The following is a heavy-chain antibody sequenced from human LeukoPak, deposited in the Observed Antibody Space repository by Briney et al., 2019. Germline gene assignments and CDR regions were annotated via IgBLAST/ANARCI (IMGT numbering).Heavy chain of an antibody. CDR1: GFTFSSYG. CDR2: ISYDGSNK. J-gene: IGHJ3*02. CDR3: AREGLGIVVVPAVTHDAFDI. Sequence: PGRSLRLSCAASGFTFSSYGMHWVRQAPGKGLEWVAVISYDGSNKYYADSVKGRFTISRDNSKNTLYLQMNSLRAEDTAVYYCAREGLGIVVVPAVTHDAFDIWGQGTMVTVSS. D-gene: IGHD2-2*03. V-gene: IGHV3-30*03.